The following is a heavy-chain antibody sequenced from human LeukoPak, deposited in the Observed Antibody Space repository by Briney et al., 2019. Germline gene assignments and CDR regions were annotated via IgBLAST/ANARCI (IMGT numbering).Heavy chain of an antibody. J-gene: IGHJ4*02. CDR2: ISDSGSLT. V-gene: IGHV3-23*01. D-gene: IGHD6-19*01. CDR1: GFAFSRLA. Sequence: GGSLRLSCAASGFAFSRLAMGWVRQAPGKGLEWVSVISDSGSLTYYADSVKGRFTISRDNSKNTLFLQMNGLRAVDTAVYYCAKDARRTNGWYFFDYWGQGTLVTVSS. CDR3: AKDARRTNGWYFFDY.